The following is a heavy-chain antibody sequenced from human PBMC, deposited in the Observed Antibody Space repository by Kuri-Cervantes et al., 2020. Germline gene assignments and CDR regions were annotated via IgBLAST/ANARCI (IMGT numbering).Heavy chain of an antibody. CDR2: ISYDGSNK. CDR1: GFTFSSYG. J-gene: IGHJ4*02. Sequence: GESLKISCAASGFTFSSYGMHWVRQAPGKGLEWVAVISYDGSNKYYADSVKGRFTIPRDNSKNTLYLQMNSLRAGDTAVYYCAKDKPDCSSTSCYRGVFDFWGQGTLVTVSS. D-gene: IGHD2-2*01. CDR3: AKDKPDCSSTSCYRGVFDF. V-gene: IGHV3-30*18.